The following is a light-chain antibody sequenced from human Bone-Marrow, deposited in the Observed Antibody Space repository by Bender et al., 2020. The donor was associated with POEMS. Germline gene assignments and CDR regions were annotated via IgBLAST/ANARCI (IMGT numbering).Light chain of an antibody. CDR3: GSYAGSNNFFV. J-gene: IGLJ1*01. CDR1: SSDVDAYDF. V-gene: IGLV2-11*01. Sequence: QSALTQPRSVSGSPGQSITISCTGTSSDVDAYDFVSWYQQHPGKAPKLIIYDVTERPSGVPGRFSGSKSGNTASLTISGLQAEDEADYYCGSYAGSNNFFVFGTGTKVTVL. CDR2: DVT.